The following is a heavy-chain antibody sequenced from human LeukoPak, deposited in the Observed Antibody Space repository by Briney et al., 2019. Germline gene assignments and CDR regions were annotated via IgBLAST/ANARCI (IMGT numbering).Heavy chain of an antibody. CDR1: GGSISSSGYY. J-gene: IGHJ5*02. CDR3: ARDHNWFDP. V-gene: IGHV4-39*07. Sequence: SETLSLTCTVSGGSISSSGYYWDRIRQPPGKGLEWIGNIYYGGSTYYNPSLKSRVTISVDTSKNQFSLKLSSVTAADTAVYYCARDHNWFDPWGQGTLVTVSS. CDR2: IYYGGST.